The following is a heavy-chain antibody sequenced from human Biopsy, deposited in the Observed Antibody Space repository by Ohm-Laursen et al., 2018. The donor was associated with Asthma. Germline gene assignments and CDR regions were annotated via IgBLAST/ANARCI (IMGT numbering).Heavy chain of an antibody. D-gene: IGHD6-19*01. CDR3: ARGDSSGWSHYYFDY. Sequence: SLRLSCVASGFAVSRDYMFWVRQVPGKGLEWVSVIYSGGTSHTADSVRGRFTISRDFSKNTLHLQMHSLRVEDTAVYYCARGDSSGWSHYYFDYWGQETLVTVSS. J-gene: IGHJ4*02. CDR2: IYSGGTS. CDR1: GFAVSRDY. V-gene: IGHV3-53*01.